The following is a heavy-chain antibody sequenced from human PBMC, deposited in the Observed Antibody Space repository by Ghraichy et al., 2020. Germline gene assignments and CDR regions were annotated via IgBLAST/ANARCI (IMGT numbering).Heavy chain of an antibody. CDR2: IYYNGST. CDR3: VRVIKYYDRLGYRWTYFDY. D-gene: IGHD3-22*01. J-gene: IGHJ4*02. CDR1: GGSISSYY. V-gene: IGHV4-59*01. Sequence: ESLNISCTVSGGSISSYYWSWIRQTPGTGLEWIGYIYYNGSTNYSRSLKSRVSISVDTSKNQFSLKLKSVTAADTAVYYCVRVIKYYDRLGYRWTYFDYWGQGTLVTVSS.